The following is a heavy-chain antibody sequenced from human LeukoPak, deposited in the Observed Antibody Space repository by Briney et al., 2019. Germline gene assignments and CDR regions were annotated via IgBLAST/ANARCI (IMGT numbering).Heavy chain of an antibody. Sequence: GGSLRLSCSASGFTFSSYAMRWVRQAPGKGLEYVSGISGNGGSTNYEDSVKGRFTISRDNSKNTLYLQMSGLRAEDTAVYYCVRGHSSSSNYSDYWGQGSLVTVSS. CDR3: VRGHSSSSNYSDY. CDR2: ISGNGGST. J-gene: IGHJ4*02. CDR1: GFTFSSYA. D-gene: IGHD6-6*01. V-gene: IGHV3-64D*09.